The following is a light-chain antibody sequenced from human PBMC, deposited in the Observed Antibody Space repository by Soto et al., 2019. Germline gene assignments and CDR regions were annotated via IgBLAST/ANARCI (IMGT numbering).Light chain of an antibody. J-gene: IGKJ1*01. CDR2: AAS. CDR1: QGISNY. Sequence: DIQMTQSPSSLSASVGDRVTITCRASQGISNYLAWYQQKPGKVPKLLIYAASTLQSGIPSRFSGSGSGTDFTLTIRSLQSEDVATYHCQKYNSAPQTFGQGTKVEIK. CDR3: QKYNSAPQT. V-gene: IGKV1-27*01.